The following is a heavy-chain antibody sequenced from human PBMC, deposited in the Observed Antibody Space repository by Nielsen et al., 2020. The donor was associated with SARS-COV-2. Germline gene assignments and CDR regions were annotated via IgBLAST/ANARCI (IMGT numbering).Heavy chain of an antibody. J-gene: IGHJ3*02. Sequence: GEYLKISCAASGFTFSSSAMSWVHQAPGKGLEWVSSISSSSSYIYYADSVKGRFTISRDNAKNSLYLQMNSLRAEDTAVYYCAIIWSGYTDAFDIWGQGTMVTVSS. CDR1: GFTFSSSA. D-gene: IGHD3-3*01. CDR2: ISSSSSYI. CDR3: AIIWSGYTDAFDI. V-gene: IGHV3-21*01.